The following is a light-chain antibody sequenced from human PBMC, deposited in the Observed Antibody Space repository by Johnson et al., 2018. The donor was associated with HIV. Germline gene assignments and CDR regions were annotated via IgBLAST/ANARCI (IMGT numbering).Light chain of an antibody. Sequence: QSVLTQPPSVSAAPGQKVTISCSGNNSNIGNNFVSWYQQLPGTAPKLLIYENNKRPSGIPDRFSGSTSGTSATLDITGLQTGDEADYYCGTWDSGLSGGLYLFGTGTKVTVL. CDR1: NSNIGNNF. CDR2: ENN. J-gene: IGLJ1*01. V-gene: IGLV1-51*02. CDR3: GTWDSGLSGGLYL.